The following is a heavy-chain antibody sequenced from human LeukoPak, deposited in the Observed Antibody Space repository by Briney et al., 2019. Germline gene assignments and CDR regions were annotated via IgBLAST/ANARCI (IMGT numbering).Heavy chain of an antibody. D-gene: IGHD7-27*01. CDR3: ARVLTDYYYYYYGMDV. V-gene: IGHV3-30-3*01. J-gene: IGHJ6*02. CDR1: GFTFSSYA. Sequence: HPGRSLRLSCAASGFTFSSYAMPWVRQAPGKGLEWVAVISYDGSNKYYADSVKGRFTISRDNSKNTLYLQMNSLRAEDTAVYYCARVLTDYYYYYYGMDVWGQGTTVTVSS. CDR2: ISYDGSNK.